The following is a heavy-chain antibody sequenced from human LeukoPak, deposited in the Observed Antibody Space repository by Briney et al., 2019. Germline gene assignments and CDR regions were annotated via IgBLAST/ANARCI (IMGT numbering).Heavy chain of an antibody. Sequence: PGGSLRLSCAASGFTFSSYGMHWVRQAPGKGLERVAFIRYDGSNKYYADSVKGRFTISRDNSKNTLYLQMNSLRAEDTAVYYCAGGYYDYVWGSYRIAPIDYWGQGTLVTVSS. J-gene: IGHJ4*02. CDR2: IRYDGSNK. CDR3: AGGYYDYVWGSYRIAPIDY. CDR1: GFTFSSYG. V-gene: IGHV3-30*02. D-gene: IGHD3-16*02.